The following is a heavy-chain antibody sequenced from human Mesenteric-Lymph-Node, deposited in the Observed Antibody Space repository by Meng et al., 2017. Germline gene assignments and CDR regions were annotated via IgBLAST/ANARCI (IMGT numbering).Heavy chain of an antibody. CDR1: GYSFTSYW. Sequence: GESLKISCQGSGYSFTSYWIGWVRQMPGKGLEWMGIIYPGDSDTRYSPSFQGQVTISADKPISTAYLQWSSLKASDTAMYYCARHVVIAGGAFDIWGQGTMVTVSS. D-gene: IGHD2-2*01. J-gene: IGHJ3*02. V-gene: IGHV5-51*01. CDR3: ARHVVIAGGAFDI. CDR2: IYPGDSDT.